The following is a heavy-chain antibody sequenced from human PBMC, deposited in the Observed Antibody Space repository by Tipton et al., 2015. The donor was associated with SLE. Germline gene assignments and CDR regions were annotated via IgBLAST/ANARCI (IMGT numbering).Heavy chain of an antibody. CDR3: GRLQFIFAGMDV. D-gene: IGHD3-3*01. V-gene: IGHV4-34*01. CDR1: GGSFSGKY. J-gene: IGHJ6*04. CDR2: INHSGRT. Sequence: LVKPTETLSLTCAVYGGSFSGKYWNWIRQPPGKGLEWIGEINHSGRTNYNPSLKSRVNISVDKSKNQFPLRLNSVTAADTGVYYCGRLQFIFAGMDVWGKGTTVTVSS.